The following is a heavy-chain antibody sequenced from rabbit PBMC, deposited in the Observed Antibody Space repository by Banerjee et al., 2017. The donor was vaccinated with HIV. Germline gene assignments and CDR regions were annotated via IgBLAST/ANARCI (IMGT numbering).Heavy chain of an antibody. CDR3: VRGLYASSSRYYILDWLDL. CDR1: GFDFSSYG. Sequence: QEQLEESGGDLVQPEGSLKLSCKASGFDFSSYGVSWVRQAPGKGLEWIGCIDPAFGSTFYVVGVTGRVAISSHNAQTTLYLPLNSLTAADSATYFCVRGLYASSSRYYILDWLDLWGQGPLFPVS. J-gene: IGHJ5*01. CDR2: IDPAFGST. V-gene: IGHV1S47*01. D-gene: IGHD1-1*01.